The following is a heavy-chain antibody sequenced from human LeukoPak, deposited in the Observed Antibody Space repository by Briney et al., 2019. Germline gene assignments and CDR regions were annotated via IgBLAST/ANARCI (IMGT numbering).Heavy chain of an antibody. CDR2: INSDGSIT. CDR3: ARDAVDTANAV. CDR1: GFTFTTYW. Sequence: QSGGSLRLSCAASGFTFTTYWMHWVRQAPGKGLVWVSHINSDGSITSYADSVKGRFTISRDNAKNTLYLQMNSLRAEDTAVHYCARDAVDTANAVWGQGTTVTVSS. D-gene: IGHD5-18*01. J-gene: IGHJ6*02. V-gene: IGHV3-74*01.